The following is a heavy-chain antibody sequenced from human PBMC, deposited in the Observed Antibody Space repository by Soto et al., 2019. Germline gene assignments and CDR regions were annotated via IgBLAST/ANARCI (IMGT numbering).Heavy chain of an antibody. CDR2: IYYSGST. J-gene: IGHJ4*02. D-gene: IGHD2-21*02. Sequence: QVQLQESGPGLVKPSQTLSLTCTVSGGSISSGDYYWSWIHQPPGKGLEWIGYIYYSGSTYYNPSLKSRVTISVDTSKNQFSLKLSSVTAADTAVYYCASLNYCGGDCYSGFDYWGQGTLVTVSS. CDR1: GGSISSGDYY. V-gene: IGHV4-30-4*01. CDR3: ASLNYCGGDCYSGFDY.